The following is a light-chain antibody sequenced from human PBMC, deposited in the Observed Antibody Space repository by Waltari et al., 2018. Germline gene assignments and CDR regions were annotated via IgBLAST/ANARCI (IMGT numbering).Light chain of an antibody. V-gene: IGLV2-23*02. CDR2: EDT. CDR1: SSDIESYKL. CDR3: CAYVDSRTFV. J-gene: IGLJ2*01. Sequence: QSALTQPASVSGSPGQSITISCTGTSSDIESYKLVSWYQQHPGEAPKFIIYEDTKRPSVWSGRFSASKSGNTASLTIAGLQAEDDADYHCCAYVDSRTFVFGGGTRLTVL.